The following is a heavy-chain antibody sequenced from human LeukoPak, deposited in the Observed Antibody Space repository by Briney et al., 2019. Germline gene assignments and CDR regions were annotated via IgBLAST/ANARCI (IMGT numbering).Heavy chain of an antibody. J-gene: IGHJ4*02. V-gene: IGHV3-7*03. CDR1: GFAFNSYW. D-gene: IGHD1-26*01. CDR3: AKDPIFSGSYGVFDY. Sequence: PGGSLRLSCAASGFAFNSYWMSWVRQTPGKGLEWVATMDGGGSATYYVDSVKGRFTITRDNAKNSLFLQMNSLRAGDTAVYYCAKDPIFSGSYGVFDYWGLGTLVTVSS. CDR2: MDGGGSAT.